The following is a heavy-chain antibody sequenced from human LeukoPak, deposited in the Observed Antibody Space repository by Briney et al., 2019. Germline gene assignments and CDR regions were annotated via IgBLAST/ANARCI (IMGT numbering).Heavy chain of an antibody. Sequence: SETLSLTCTVSGYSISSGYYWGWIRPPPGKGLEWIGSIYHSGSTYYNPSLKSRVTISVDTSKNQFSLKVSSVTAADTAVYYCARLFDIWGQGTMVTVSS. CDR2: IYHSGST. CDR1: GYSISSGYY. J-gene: IGHJ3*02. CDR3: ARLFDI. V-gene: IGHV4-38-2*02.